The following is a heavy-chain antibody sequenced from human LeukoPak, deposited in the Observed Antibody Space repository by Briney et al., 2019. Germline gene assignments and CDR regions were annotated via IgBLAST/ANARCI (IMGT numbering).Heavy chain of an antibody. CDR1: GGSFSGYY. D-gene: IGHD3-10*01. J-gene: IGHJ4*02. Sequence: SETLSLTCAVYGGSFSGYYWSWIRQPPGKGLEWIGEINHSGSTNYNPSLKSRVTISVDTSKNQFSLKLSSVTAADTAVYYCARLRELVRGVIIPVVIHYFDYWGQGTLVTVSS. CDR2: INHSGST. V-gene: IGHV4-34*01. CDR3: ARLRELVRGVIIPVVIHYFDY.